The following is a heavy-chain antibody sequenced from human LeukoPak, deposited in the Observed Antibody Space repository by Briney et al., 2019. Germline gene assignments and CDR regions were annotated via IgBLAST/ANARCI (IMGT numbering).Heavy chain of an antibody. CDR2: ISWNSGSI. V-gene: IGHV3-9*03. Sequence: GGSLRLSCAASGFTFDDYAMHWVRQAPGKGLEWVSGISWNSGSIGYADSVKGRFTISRDNAKNSLYLQMNSLRAEDMALNYCAKSVSTLHYFDYWGQGTLVTVSS. D-gene: IGHD5/OR15-5a*01. J-gene: IGHJ4*02. CDR1: GFTFDDYA. CDR3: AKSVSTLHYFDY.